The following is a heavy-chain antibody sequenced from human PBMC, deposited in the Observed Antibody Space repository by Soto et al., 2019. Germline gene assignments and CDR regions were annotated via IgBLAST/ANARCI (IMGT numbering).Heavy chain of an antibody. CDR3: ARLPPPTYCSGSTCSGY. Sequence: GESLKISCKGSGYSFTNYWINWVRQMPGKGLEWMGRIDPDDSYTNCSPSFQGHVTISVDKSISTAYLQWSSLQASDTAIYYCARLPPPTYCSGSTCSGYWGQGTLVTVSS. D-gene: IGHD2-15*01. CDR1: GYSFTNYW. J-gene: IGHJ4*02. V-gene: IGHV5-10-1*01. CDR2: IDPDDSYT.